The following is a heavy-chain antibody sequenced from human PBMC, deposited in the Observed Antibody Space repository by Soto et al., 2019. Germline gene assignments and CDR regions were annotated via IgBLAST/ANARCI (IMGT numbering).Heavy chain of an antibody. J-gene: IGHJ3*02. V-gene: IGHV3-9*01. D-gene: IGHD3-9*01. CDR2: ISWNSGSI. CDR3: AKDYRGDYDILTGYWDDAFDI. CDR1: GFTFDDYA. Sequence: HPGGSLRLSCAASGFTFDDYAMHWVRQAPGKGLEWVSGISWNSGSIGYADSVKGRFTISRDNAKNSLYLQMNSLRAEDTALYYCAKDYRGDYDILTGYWDDAFDIWGQGTMVTVSS.